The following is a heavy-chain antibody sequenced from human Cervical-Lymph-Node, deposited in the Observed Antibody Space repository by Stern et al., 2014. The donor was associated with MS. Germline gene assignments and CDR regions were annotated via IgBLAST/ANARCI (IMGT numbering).Heavy chain of an antibody. Sequence: EDQLVESGGGLVQPGGSLRLSCAASGFTFSSYWMHWVRQAPGKGLVWVSRIDSDGSTTSYAYSVKGRFTISRDNAKNTLYLQMNSLRAEDTAVYYCARAVSAMVRGVTDYWGQGTLVTVSS. D-gene: IGHD3-10*01. V-gene: IGHV3-74*02. CDR2: IDSDGSTT. J-gene: IGHJ4*02. CDR3: ARAVSAMVRGVTDY. CDR1: GFTFSSYW.